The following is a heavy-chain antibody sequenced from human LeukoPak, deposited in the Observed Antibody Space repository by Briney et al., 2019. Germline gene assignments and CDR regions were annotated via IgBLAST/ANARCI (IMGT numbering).Heavy chain of an antibody. V-gene: IGHV3-7*03. CDR2: IKQDGSEK. J-gene: IGHJ4*02. CDR1: GFTFSSYW. CDR3: ARVRGLAVAHYYFDY. D-gene: IGHD6-19*01. Sequence: GGSLRLSCAASGFTFSSYWMSWVRQAPGKGLEWVANIKQDGSEKYYVDSVKGRFTISRDNAKNSLYLQMNSLRAEDMAVYYCARVRGLAVAHYYFDYWGQGTLVTVSS.